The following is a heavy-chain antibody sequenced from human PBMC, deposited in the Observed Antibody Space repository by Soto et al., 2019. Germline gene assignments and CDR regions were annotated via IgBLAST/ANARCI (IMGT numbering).Heavy chain of an antibody. CDR3: VPGSSGTRGEDS. D-gene: IGHD3-10*01. V-gene: IGHV3-33*01. J-gene: IGHJ4*02. CDR1: GFDFKTYG. Sequence: QGQLVESGGGVVQPGRSLRLSCVASGFDFKTYGMHWVRQAPGKGLEWVAVIGFDGTNIHYSDSVRGRFSISRDNSENTVSLQMNSLRVEDTAVYYCVPGSSGTRGEDSWGPGVVVTVSS. CDR2: IGFDGTNI.